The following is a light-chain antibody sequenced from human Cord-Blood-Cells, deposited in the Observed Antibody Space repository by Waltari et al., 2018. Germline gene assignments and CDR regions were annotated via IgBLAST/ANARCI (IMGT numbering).Light chain of an antibody. CDR3: QQSFLEYT. Sequence: EIVMTQSPATLSVSPGARATLSCRASQSVSSNLAWYQQQPGQAPRLLIYGASTRATGIPARFSGSGSGTEFTLTISSLQSEDFAVYYCQQSFLEYTFGQGTKLEIK. CDR2: GAS. J-gene: IGKJ2*01. V-gene: IGKV3-15*01. CDR1: QSVSSN.